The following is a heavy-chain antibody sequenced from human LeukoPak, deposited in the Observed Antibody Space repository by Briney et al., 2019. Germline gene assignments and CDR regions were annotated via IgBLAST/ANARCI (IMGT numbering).Heavy chain of an antibody. J-gene: IGHJ6*02. CDR2: IIPIFGTA. V-gene: IGHV1-69*01. D-gene: IGHD6-19*01. CDR3: ARVLGYSSGHYYYYGMDV. Sequence: GSSVKVSCKASGGTFSSYAISWVRQAPGQGLEWMGGIIPIFGTANYARKFQGRVTITADESTSTAYMELSSLRSEDTAVYYCARVLGYSSGHYYYYGMDVWGQGTTVTVSS. CDR1: GGTFSSYA.